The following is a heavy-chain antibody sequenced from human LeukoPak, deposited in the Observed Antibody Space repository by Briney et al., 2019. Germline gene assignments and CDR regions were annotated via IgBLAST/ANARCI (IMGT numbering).Heavy chain of an antibody. D-gene: IGHD3-22*01. Sequence: GGSLRLSCAASGFTFSSFAMSWVRQAPGKGLEWVSAISGSGGSTYYADSVKGRFTISRDNSKNTLYLQMNSLRAEDTAVYYCARARHYYDSSGYHYSTGFDPWGQGTLVTVSS. CDR3: ARARHYYDSSGYHYSTGFDP. CDR2: ISGSGGST. J-gene: IGHJ5*02. V-gene: IGHV3-23*01. CDR1: GFTFSSFA.